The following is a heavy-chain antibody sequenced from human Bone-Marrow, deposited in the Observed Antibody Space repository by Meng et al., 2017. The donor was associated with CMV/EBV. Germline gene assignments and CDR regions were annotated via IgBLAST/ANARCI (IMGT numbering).Heavy chain of an antibody. V-gene: IGHV3-21*01. CDR3: ARVGLNDY. CDR2: ISSSSYI. Sequence: GESLKISCAASGFTFSSYSMNWVRQAPGKGLEWVSSISSSSYIYYADSVKGRFTISRDNAKNSLYLQMNSLRAEDTAVYYCARVGLNDYWGQGTLVTSPQ. CDR1: GFTFSSYS. J-gene: IGHJ4*02. D-gene: IGHD2-2*03.